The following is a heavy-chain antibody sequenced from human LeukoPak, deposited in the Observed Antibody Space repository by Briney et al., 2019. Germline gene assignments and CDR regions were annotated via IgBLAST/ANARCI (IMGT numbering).Heavy chain of an antibody. CDR3: ASLSVVVAATG. CDR2: ISGSGGST. J-gene: IGHJ4*02. Sequence: PGGSLRLSCAASGFTFSSYAMSWVRQAPGKGLEWVSAISGSGGSTYYADSVKGRFTISRDNAKNSLYLQMNSLRAEDTAVYYCASLSVVVAATGWGQGTLVTVSS. D-gene: IGHD2-15*01. CDR1: GFTFSSYA. V-gene: IGHV3-23*01.